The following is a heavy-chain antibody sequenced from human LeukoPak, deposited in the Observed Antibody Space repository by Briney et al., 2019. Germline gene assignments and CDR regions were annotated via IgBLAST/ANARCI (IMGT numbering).Heavy chain of an antibody. Sequence: PGGSLRLSCAASGFIFSDYYMSWIRQAPGKGLEWVSYITSGNTIYYADSVKGRFTISRDNAKNSLYLQMNSLRAEDTAVYYCARAYDFWSGYYIDYWGQGTLVTVSS. D-gene: IGHD3-3*01. CDR2: ITSGNTI. J-gene: IGHJ4*02. CDR3: ARAYDFWSGYYIDY. CDR1: GFIFSDYY. V-gene: IGHV3-11*01.